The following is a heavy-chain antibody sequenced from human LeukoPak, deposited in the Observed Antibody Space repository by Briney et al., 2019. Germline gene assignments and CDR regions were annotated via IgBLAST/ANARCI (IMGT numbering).Heavy chain of an antibody. CDR2: IYSGGIT. CDR3: AGYCSGGSCSHAFDI. CDR1: EFIVSSNY. J-gene: IGHJ3*02. Sequence: GGSLRLSCAASEFIVSSNYMRWVRQAPGKGLEWGSVIYSGGITCYADSVKGRFTISRDKSKNTVYLQMNNLRAEDTAVYYCAGYCSGGSCSHAFDIWGQGTMVTVSS. V-gene: IGHV3-53*01. D-gene: IGHD2-15*01.